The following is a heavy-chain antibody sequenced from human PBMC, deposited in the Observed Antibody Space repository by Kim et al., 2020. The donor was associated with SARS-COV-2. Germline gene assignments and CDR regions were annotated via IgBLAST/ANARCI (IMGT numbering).Heavy chain of an antibody. J-gene: IGHJ4*02. Sequence: GGSLRLSCAASGFTFSNYAMHWVRQAPGKGLEWMAVISDDGSKEYYGDSVKGRFTISRDNSRNTLSLQMNSLRGEDTAVYSCVKDREYCSGGTCYNGILDHWGQGTLVTVSS. CDR1: GFTFSNYA. V-gene: IGHV3-30*18. CDR3: VKDREYCSGGTCYNGILDH. CDR2: ISDDGSKE. D-gene: IGHD2-15*01.